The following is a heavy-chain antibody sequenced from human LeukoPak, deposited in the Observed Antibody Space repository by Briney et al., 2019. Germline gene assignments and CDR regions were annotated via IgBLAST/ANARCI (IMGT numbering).Heavy chain of an antibody. CDR3: ARGYYGSGKGPDY. J-gene: IGHJ4*02. V-gene: IGHV1-69*05. CDR1: GGTFSSYA. CDR2: IIPIFGTA. Sequence: SMKVSCKASGGTFSSYAISWVRQAPGQGLEWMGRIIPIFGTANYAQKFQGRVTITTDESTSTAYMELSSLRSEDTAVYYCARGYYGSGKGPDYWGQGTLVTVSS. D-gene: IGHD3-10*01.